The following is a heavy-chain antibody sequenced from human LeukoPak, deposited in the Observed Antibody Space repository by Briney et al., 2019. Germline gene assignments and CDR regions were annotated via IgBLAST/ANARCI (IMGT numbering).Heavy chain of an antibody. Sequence: LGGSLRLSCAASGFTFSSYGMHWVRQAPGKGLEWVAVIWYDGSNKYYADSVKGRFTISRDNSKNTLYLQMNSLRAEDTAVYYCARDGSVDPDYHWFDPWGQGTLVTVSS. J-gene: IGHJ5*02. V-gene: IGHV3-33*01. CDR2: IWYDGSNK. D-gene: IGHD5-12*01. CDR3: ARDGSVDPDYHWFDP. CDR1: GFTFSSYG.